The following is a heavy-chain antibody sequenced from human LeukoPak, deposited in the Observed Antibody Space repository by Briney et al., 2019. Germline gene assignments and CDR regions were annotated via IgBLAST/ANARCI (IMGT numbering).Heavy chain of an antibody. Sequence: SQTLSLTCTVSGVSISSDDYSWSWIRQPPGRGLEWIGYIYHSGSASYNPSLKSRVTISVDTSKNQFSLKLSSVTAADTAVYYCVFREPFGNSDYWGQGTLVTVSS. V-gene: IGHV4-30-2*01. J-gene: IGHJ4*02. D-gene: IGHD3-10*01. CDR1: GVSISSDDYS. CDR3: VFREPFGNSDY. CDR2: IYHSGSA.